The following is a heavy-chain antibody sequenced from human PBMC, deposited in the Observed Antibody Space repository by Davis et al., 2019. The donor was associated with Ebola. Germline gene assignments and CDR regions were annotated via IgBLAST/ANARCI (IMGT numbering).Heavy chain of an antibody. CDR2: INHIGRT. J-gene: IGHJ4*02. CDR1: GVSISSGNW. CDR3: ARDVQVVGATTGFDF. Sequence: MPGGSLRLSCAVPGVSISSGNWWSWVRQSPGKGLEWIGEINHIGRTTYNPSLKSRVTISVDKSKNQFSLKLSSVTAADTAVYYCARDVQVVGATTGFDFWGQGTVVTVSS. D-gene: IGHD1-26*01. V-gene: IGHV4-4*02.